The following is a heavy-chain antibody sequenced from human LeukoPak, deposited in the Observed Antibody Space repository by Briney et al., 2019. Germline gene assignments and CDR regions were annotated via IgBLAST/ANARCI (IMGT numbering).Heavy chain of an antibody. CDR2: IYYSGSS. D-gene: IGHD1-26*01. V-gene: IGHV4-39*01. Sequence: SETLSLTCTVSGGSISSSSYFWGWIRQPPEKGLEWIGSIYYSGSSYYNPSLKSRVTISVDTSKNQFSLRPNSVTAADTAVYYCARRGTYSPAGLDVWGQGTTVTVSS. J-gene: IGHJ6*02. CDR1: GGSISSSSYF. CDR3: ARRGTYSPAGLDV.